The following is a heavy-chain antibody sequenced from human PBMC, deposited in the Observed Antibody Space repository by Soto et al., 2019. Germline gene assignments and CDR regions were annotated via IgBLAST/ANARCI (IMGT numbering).Heavy chain of an antibody. D-gene: IGHD1-20*01. J-gene: IGHJ6*02. Sequence: PGGSLRLSCAASGFTFSSYEMNWVRQAPGKGLEWVSYISSSGSTIYYADSVKGRFTISRDNAKNSLYLQMNSLRAEDTAVYYCARVLNWNQDYYGMDVWGQGTTVTVSS. V-gene: IGHV3-48*03. CDR2: ISSSGSTI. CDR1: GFTFSSYE. CDR3: ARVLNWNQDYYGMDV.